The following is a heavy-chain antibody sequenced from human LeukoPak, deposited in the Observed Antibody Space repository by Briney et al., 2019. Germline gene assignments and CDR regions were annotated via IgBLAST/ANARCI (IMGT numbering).Heavy chain of an antibody. J-gene: IGHJ3*01. CDR3: VREYPNCVGDCLFL. V-gene: IGHV3-74*03. D-gene: IGHD2-21*01. CDR1: GFTFSSYW. CDR2: IKSGGSLT. Sequence: GGSLRLSCAASGFTFSSYWMHWVRQAPGKGLVWVSRIKSGGSLTTYADSVKGRFTISRDNAKNTLYLQMNSLRAEDTAVYYCVREYPNCVGDCLFLWGQGTMVTVSS.